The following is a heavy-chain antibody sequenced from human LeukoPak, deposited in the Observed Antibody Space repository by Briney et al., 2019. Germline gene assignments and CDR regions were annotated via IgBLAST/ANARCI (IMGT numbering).Heavy chain of an antibody. Sequence: ASVKVSCKASGYTFTDYYMHGVRQAPGQGLEGMGWINLNSRGTNYAQKFQGRVTMTRDTSISTSYMELNRLRSDDTAVYYCARERRGIDRAFDIWGQGTMVTVSS. J-gene: IGHJ3*02. CDR2: INLNSRGT. CDR1: GYTFTDYY. D-gene: IGHD2/OR15-2a*01. V-gene: IGHV1-2*02. CDR3: ARERRGIDRAFDI.